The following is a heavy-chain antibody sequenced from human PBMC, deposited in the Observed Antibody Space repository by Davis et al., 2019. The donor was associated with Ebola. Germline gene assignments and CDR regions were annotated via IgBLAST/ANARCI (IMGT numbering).Heavy chain of an antibody. CDR3: AIADPHLRYGMDV. V-gene: IGHV1-69*08. J-gene: IGHJ6*04. Sequence: AASVKVSCKASGGTFSSYTISWVRQAPGLGLEWMGRIIPVFGRTDYAPNFQGTITADKATGTAYMELSSLRSEDTAVYYCAIADPHLRYGMDVWGKGTTVTVSS. CDR1: GGTFSSYT. CDR2: IIPVFGRT.